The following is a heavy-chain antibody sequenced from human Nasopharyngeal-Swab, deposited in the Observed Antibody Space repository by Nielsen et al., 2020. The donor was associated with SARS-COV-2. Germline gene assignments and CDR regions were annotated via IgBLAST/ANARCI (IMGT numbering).Heavy chain of an antibody. CDR2: MNPNSGNT. CDR3: ASRYYDFWSGYPSAFDI. J-gene: IGHJ3*02. D-gene: IGHD3-3*01. Sequence: WVRQAPGQGLEWMGWMNPNSGNTGYAQKFQGRVAMTRNTSTSTAYMELSSLRSEDTAVYYCASRYYDFWSGYPSAFDIWGQGTMVTVSS. V-gene: IGHV1-8*01.